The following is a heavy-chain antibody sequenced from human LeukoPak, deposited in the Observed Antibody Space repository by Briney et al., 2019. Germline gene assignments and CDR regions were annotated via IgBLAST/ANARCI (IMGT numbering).Heavy chain of an antibody. CDR2: IYSGGST. V-gene: IGHV3-53*01. CDR1: GLTVGNDY. CDR3: AKGMGRSWSHGY. Sequence: GGSLRLSCAASGLTVGNDYMSWVRQPPGKGLEWVSLIYSGGSTYYADSVKGRFTISRDNSKNTLYLQMNSLRDEDTAVYYCAKGMGRSWSHGYWGQGTLITVFS. D-gene: IGHD2-8*01. J-gene: IGHJ4*02.